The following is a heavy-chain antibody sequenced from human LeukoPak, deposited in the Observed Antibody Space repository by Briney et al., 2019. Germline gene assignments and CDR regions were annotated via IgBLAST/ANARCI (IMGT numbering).Heavy chain of an antibody. Sequence: GGSLRLSCAASGFTFSDYYMSWIRHAPGKGLEWVSYISSSGSTIYHADSERGGFTISRDYAKNSLYLQMHSLRAEHTAVYHWARSPYYYYGMDVWGQGTTVTASS. CDR1: GFTFSDYY. V-gene: IGHV3-11*01. CDR3: ARSPYYYYGMDV. D-gene: IGHD1-26*01. J-gene: IGHJ6*02. CDR2: ISSSGSTI.